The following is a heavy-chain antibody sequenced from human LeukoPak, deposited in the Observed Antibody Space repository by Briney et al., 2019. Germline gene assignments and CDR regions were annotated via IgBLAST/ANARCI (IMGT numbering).Heavy chain of an antibody. V-gene: IGHV3-74*01. J-gene: IGHJ4*02. CDR3: ARDPQLQHESHFDY. D-gene: IGHD1-1*01. Sequence: GGSLRLSCAASGFTFTNYWMHWVRQAPGKGLVWVSRVDTDGTTTTYADSVKGRFTISRDNAKNTLYLQMNSLRAEDTAVYYCARDPQLQHESHFDYWGQGTLVAVSS. CDR2: VDTDGTTT. CDR1: GFTFTNYW.